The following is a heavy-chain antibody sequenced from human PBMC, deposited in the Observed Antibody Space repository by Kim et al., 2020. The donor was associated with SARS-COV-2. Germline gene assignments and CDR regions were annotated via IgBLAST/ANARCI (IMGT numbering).Heavy chain of an antibody. CDR1: GFTFSSYA. Sequence: GGSLRLSCAASGFTFSSYAMSWFRQAPGKGLEWVSAISGSGGSTYYADSVKGRFTISRDNSKNTLYLQMNSLSAEDTAVYYCAKDRLLWGLVYWGQGTLVTVSS. D-gene: IGHD2-21*01. J-gene: IGHJ4*02. CDR3: AKDRLLWGLVY. CDR2: ISGSGGST. V-gene: IGHV3-23*01.